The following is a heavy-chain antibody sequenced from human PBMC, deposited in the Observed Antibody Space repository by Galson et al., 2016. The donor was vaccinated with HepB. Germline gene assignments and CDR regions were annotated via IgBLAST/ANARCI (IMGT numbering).Heavy chain of an antibody. J-gene: IGHJ3*02. Sequence: SLRLSCAASGFTFSSYAISWVRQAPGRGLEWVSAVDSSGDSTYYADSVKGRFTISRDNSKNTLSLQMNSLRVEDTAVYYCATTVGSDGFDIWGQGTMVTVSS. CDR3: ATTVGSDGFDI. CDR1: GFTFSSYA. CDR2: VDSSGDST. V-gene: IGHV3-23*01. D-gene: IGHD4-17*01.